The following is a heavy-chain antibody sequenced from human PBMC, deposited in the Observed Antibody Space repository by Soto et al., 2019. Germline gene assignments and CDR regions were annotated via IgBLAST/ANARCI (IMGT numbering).Heavy chain of an antibody. Sequence: ASVKVSCKASGYTFTSYAMHFLRQPPVQRLEWMGWINAGNGNTTYSQKFQGRVTITRDTSASTAYMELSSLRSEDPAVYYCARGLPLYYFHYWGQATLVTPSS. CDR2: INAGNGNT. CDR3: ARGLPLYYFHY. J-gene: IGHJ4*02. V-gene: IGHV1-3*01. CDR1: GYTFTSYA.